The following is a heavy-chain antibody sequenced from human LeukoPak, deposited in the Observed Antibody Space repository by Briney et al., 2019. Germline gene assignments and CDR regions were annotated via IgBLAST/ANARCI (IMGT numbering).Heavy chain of an antibody. V-gene: IGHV3-30*04. J-gene: IGHJ4*02. CDR2: ISYDGSNK. Sequence: GGSLRLSCAASGFTFSSYAMHWVRQAPGKGLEWVAVISYDGSNKYYADSVKGRFTISRDNSKNTLYLQMNSLRAEDTAVYYCARDLSVAAAVHFDYWSQGTLVTVSS. CDR3: ARDLSVAAAVHFDY. CDR1: GFTFSSYA. D-gene: IGHD6-13*01.